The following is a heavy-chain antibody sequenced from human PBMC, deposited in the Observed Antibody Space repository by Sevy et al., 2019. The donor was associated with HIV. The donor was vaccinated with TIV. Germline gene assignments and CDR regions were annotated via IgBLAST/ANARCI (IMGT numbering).Heavy chain of an antibody. Sequence: ASVKVSCKVSGYTLTELSMHWVRQAPRKGLEWMGGFDPEDGETIYAQKFQGRVTMTEDTSTDTAYMELSSLRSEDTAVYYCATAGRAVGYYYSMEVWGKGTTVTVSS. V-gene: IGHV1-24*01. J-gene: IGHJ6*03. CDR2: FDPEDGET. CDR1: GYTLTELS. D-gene: IGHD1-26*01. CDR3: ATAGRAVGYYYSMEV.